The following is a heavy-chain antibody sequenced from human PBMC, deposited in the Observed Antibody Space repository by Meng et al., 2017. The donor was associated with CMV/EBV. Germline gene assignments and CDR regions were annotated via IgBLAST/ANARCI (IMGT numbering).Heavy chain of an antibody. Sequence: ASVKVSCKASGYTFTGYYMHWVRQAPGQGLEWMGWINPNSGGTNYAQKFQGRVTMTRDTSISTAYMELSRLRSDDTAVYYCARDLLGSSRPIYYGMDVWGQGTTVTVSS. CDR2: INPNSGGT. D-gene: IGHD2-2*01. V-gene: IGHV1-2*02. CDR3: ARDLLGSSRPIYYGMDV. CDR1: GYTFTGYY. J-gene: IGHJ6*02.